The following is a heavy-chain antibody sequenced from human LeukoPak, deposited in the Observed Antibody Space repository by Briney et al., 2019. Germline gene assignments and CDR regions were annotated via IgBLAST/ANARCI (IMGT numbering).Heavy chain of an antibody. Sequence: SETLSLTCTVSGGSISSYKWSWIRQPAGKGLEWIGRIYSSGSTNYTPSLKSRVTMSVDTSKNQFSLKLSSVTAADTAVYYCERGIVGATAPDYWGQGALVIVSS. J-gene: IGHJ4*02. CDR1: GGSISSYK. CDR2: IYSSGST. V-gene: IGHV4-4*07. D-gene: IGHD1-26*01. CDR3: ERGIVGATAPDY.